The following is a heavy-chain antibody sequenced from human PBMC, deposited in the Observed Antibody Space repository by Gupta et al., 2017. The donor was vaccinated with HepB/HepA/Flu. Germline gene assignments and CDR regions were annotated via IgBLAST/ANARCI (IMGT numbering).Heavy chain of an antibody. CDR2: ISSSDNTI. Sequence: EAQLVESGGGLVQPGGSLRLSCAASEFIFRGYDMNWVRQAPGKGLEWVSYISSSDNTIYCAASVKGRFTISRDNARRSLYLQMNSLRAEDKAVYYCARARSYYYGMDVWGQGTTVTVSS. V-gene: IGHV3-48*03. D-gene: IGHD1-1*01. CDR1: EFIFRGYD. CDR3: ARARSYYYGMDV. J-gene: IGHJ6*02.